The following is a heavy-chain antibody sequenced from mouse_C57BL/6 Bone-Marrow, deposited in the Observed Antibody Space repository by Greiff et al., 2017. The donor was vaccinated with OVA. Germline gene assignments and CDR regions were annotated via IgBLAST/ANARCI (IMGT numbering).Heavy chain of an antibody. CDR1: GYTFTSYW. Sequence: QVQLQQPGAELVKPGASVKLSCKASGYTFTSYWMQWVKQTPGQGLEWIGEIDPSDSYPNSNQKFKGKATLPVDPSSRTAYMQLSSVKSEDSEVYYCERGLAYVDYWGQGTTLTGSA. CDR3: ERGLAYVDY. D-gene: IGHD3-3*01. J-gene: IGHJ2*01. V-gene: IGHV1-50*01. CDR2: IDPSDSYP.